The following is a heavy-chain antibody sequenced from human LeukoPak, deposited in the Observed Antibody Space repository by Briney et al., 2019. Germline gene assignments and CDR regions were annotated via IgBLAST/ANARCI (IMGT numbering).Heavy chain of an antibody. J-gene: IGHJ3*02. CDR1: GFTFSDYY. CDR2: ISRSGSTR. CDR3: ARTAYYYDSSGYDDAFDI. V-gene: IGHV3-11*01. D-gene: IGHD3-22*01. Sequence: AGGSLRLSCAASGFTFSDYYMSWIRQAPGKGLEWVSHISRSGSTRYYADSLEGRFTISRDNAKNSLYLQMNSLRAEDTAVYYCARTAYYYDSSGYDDAFDIWGQGTMVTVSS.